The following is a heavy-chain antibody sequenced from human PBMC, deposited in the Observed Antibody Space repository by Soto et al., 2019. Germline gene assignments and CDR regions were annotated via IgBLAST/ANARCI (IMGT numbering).Heavy chain of an antibody. J-gene: IGHJ6*02. CDR3: ARVSKGQWEVRRDWYYGLDV. CDR1: GFTFSTYW. D-gene: IGHD1-26*01. V-gene: IGHV3-74*01. Sequence: HPGGSLRLSCAASGFTFSTYWMHWVRQAPGKGLVWVSRISSDGSSTSYAGSVKGRFTISRDNAKNTLYLQMNSLRAEDTAVYYCARVSKGQWEVRRDWYYGLDVWGQGTTVTVSS. CDR2: ISSDGSST.